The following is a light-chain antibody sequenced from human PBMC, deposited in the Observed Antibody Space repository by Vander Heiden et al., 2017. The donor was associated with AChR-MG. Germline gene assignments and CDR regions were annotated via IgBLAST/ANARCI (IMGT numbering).Light chain of an antibody. CDR1: SLRSYY. Sequence: SSELTQDPAVSVALGQTVRLTCQGDSLRSYYASWYQQKPGQAPVLVIYGKNNRPSGIPDRFSGSSSGNTASLTITGAQAEDEADYYCNSRDSSGNRVFGGGTKLT. V-gene: IGLV3-19*01. CDR2: GKN. CDR3: NSRDSSGNRV. J-gene: IGLJ2*01.